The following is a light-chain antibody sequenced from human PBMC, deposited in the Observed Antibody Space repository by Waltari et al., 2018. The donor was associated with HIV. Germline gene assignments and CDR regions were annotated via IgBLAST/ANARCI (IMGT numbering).Light chain of an antibody. Sequence: QSALTQPASVSGSPGQSTTISCTGTSSDVGAYNYVSWYQQHPGKAPKLMISEVSNRPSVVSNRFSGSKSGNTASLTISGLQAEDEADYYCSSYTSSSTVVFGGGTKLTVL. J-gene: IGLJ2*01. V-gene: IGLV2-14*01. CDR3: SSYTSSSTVV. CDR1: SSDVGAYNY. CDR2: EVS.